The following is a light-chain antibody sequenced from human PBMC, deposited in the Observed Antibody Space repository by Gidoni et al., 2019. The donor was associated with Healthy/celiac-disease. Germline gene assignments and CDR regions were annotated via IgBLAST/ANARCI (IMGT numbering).Light chain of an antibody. CDR2: AAS. Sequence: DIQMTESPSSLSASVGDRVTITCRASQSISSYLNWYQQKPGKAPKLLIYAASSVQSGVPSRFSGSGSVTDFTLTISSLQPEDFATYYGQQSYSTPPWTFGQGTQVEIK. CDR1: QSISSY. V-gene: IGKV1-39*01. CDR3: QQSYSTPPWT. J-gene: IGKJ1*01.